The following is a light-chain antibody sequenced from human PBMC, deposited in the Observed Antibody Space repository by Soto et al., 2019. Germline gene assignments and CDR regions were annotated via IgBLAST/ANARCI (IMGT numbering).Light chain of an antibody. Sequence: DIQMTQSPSALSASGGERVTISCGASQSISSWLAWYQQKPGKAPKLLIYKASSLESGVPSRFSGSGSGTEFTLTISSLQPDDFATYYCQQYNSYPWTFGQGTKVDIK. CDR1: QSISSW. CDR2: KAS. V-gene: IGKV1-5*03. CDR3: QQYNSYPWT. J-gene: IGKJ1*01.